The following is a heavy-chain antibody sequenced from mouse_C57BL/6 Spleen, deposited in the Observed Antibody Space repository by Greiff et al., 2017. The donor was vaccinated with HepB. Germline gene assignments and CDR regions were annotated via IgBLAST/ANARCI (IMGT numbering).Heavy chain of an antibody. D-gene: IGHD1-1*01. Sequence: VQLQQPGAELVKPGASVKVSCKASGYTFTSYWMHWVKQRPGPGLEWIGSIHPSDSDTNYNQKFKGKATLTVDKSSSTAYMQLSSLTAEDSAVYYCTICCYGSSWAYWGQGTLVTVSA. CDR3: TICCYGSSWAY. J-gene: IGHJ3*01. V-gene: IGHV1-74*01. CDR1: GYTFTSYW. CDR2: IHPSDSDT.